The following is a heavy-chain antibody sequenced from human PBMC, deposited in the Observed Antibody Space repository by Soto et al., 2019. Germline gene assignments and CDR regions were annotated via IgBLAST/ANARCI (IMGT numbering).Heavy chain of an antibody. CDR2: LSGSGGST. CDR3: AKDLGTIFGVVITPVDV. D-gene: IGHD3-3*01. CDR1: GFTFSSYA. V-gene: IGHV3-23*01. Sequence: HPGGSLRLSCAPSGFTFSSYAMSWVRQAPGQALEWVSALSGSGGSTYYADSVKGRFTISRDNSKNTLYLQMNSLRAEDTAVHYCAKDLGTIFGVVITPVDVWGQGTTVTVSS. J-gene: IGHJ6*02.